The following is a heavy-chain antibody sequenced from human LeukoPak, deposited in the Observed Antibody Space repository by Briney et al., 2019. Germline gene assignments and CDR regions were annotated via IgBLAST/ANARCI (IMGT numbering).Heavy chain of an antibody. V-gene: IGHV1-18*01. CDR3: ARVEDGSSWYPPDY. CDR1: RYTLTRYG. D-gene: IGHD6-13*01. J-gene: IGHJ4*02. CDR2: ISAYNGNT. Sequence: AAAVKVSCMASRYTLTRYGISWVGQAPGGGVEWVGWISAYNGNTNYAQKLHGRVTMTTDPSTSTAYMELRSLRADDTAVYYCARVEDGSSWYPPDYWGQGTHDSVPS.